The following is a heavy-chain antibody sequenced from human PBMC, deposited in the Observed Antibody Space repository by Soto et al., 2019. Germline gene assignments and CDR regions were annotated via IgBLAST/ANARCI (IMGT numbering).Heavy chain of an antibody. J-gene: IGHJ3*02. V-gene: IGHV4-31*03. D-gene: IGHD3-22*01. CDR1: GVSLNSGDYF. Sequence: QVQLQESGPGLVKPSQTLSLTCTVSGVSLNSGDYFWSWVRQLPGKGLEWIGYISYSGRTFYSPIMNSRTSISADPSQNHFSLSMTSVIAADTAVYFCATWTYLYDSSNIRYGGFETWGQGTKVTVSS. CDR3: ATWTYLYDSSNIRYGGFET. CDR2: ISYSGRT.